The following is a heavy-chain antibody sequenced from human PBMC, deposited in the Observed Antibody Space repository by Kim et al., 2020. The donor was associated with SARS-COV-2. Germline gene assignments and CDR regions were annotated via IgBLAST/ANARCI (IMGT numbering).Heavy chain of an antibody. J-gene: IGHJ2*01. CDR3: ARDADVSEIYWYFDL. CDR2: FCANGVKN. CDR1: GFRISHFG. D-gene: IGHD3-10*01. V-gene: IGHV3-33*01. Sequence: GGSLRLSCTASGFRISHFGIHWVRQAPGKGLEWVSYFCANGVKNYYADSVQGRFTISRDSSENTVYLQMNSLRAEDTAVYFCARDADVSEIYWYFDLWGRGNQLTVPS.